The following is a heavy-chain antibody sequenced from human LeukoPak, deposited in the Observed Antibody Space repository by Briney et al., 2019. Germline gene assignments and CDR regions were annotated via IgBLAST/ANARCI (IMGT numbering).Heavy chain of an antibody. CDR2: IIPIFGTA. CDR1: GYTFTSYG. V-gene: IGHV1-69*13. Sequence: GASVKVSCKASGYTFTSYGISWVRQAPGQGLEWMGGIIPIFGTANYAQKFQGRVTITADESTSTAYMELSSLRSEDTAVYYCARAHGSSGYYYAPHFDYWGQGTLVTVSS. D-gene: IGHD3-22*01. CDR3: ARAHGSSGYYYAPHFDY. J-gene: IGHJ4*02.